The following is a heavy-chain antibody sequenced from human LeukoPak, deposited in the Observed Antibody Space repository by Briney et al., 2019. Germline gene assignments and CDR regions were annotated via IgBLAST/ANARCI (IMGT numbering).Heavy chain of an antibody. J-gene: IGHJ4*02. Sequence: PGGSLRLSCAASGFTFSSYAMSWVRQAPGKGLEWVSAISGSGGSTYYADSVKGRFTISRDNSKNTLYLQMNSLRAEDTAVYYCAKGRADCSSTSCYLYYFDYWGQGTLVTVSS. CDR2: ISGSGGST. CDR1: GFTFSSYA. CDR3: AKGRADCSSTSCYLYYFDY. V-gene: IGHV3-23*01. D-gene: IGHD2-2*01.